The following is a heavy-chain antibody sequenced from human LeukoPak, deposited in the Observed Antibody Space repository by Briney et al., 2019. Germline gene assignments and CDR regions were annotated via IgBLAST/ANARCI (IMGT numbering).Heavy chain of an antibody. J-gene: IGHJ4*02. CDR3: AKDFGSSRNKFAGYHLSLDC. CDR2: TSGSGSTT. CDR1: GFIFSSHA. Sequence: GGSLRLSCAGSGFIFSSHAMNWVRQAPGKGLEWVSGTSGSGSTTYYADSVRGRFTISRDNSKNTLYLQMNSLRAEDTAIYYCAKDFGSSRNKFAGYHLSLDCWGQGTLVTVSS. D-gene: IGHD2-2*01. V-gene: IGHV3-23*01.